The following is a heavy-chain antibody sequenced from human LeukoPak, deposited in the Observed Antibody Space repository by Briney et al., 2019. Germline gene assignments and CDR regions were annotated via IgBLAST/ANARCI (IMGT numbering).Heavy chain of an antibody. V-gene: IGHV3-23*01. D-gene: IGHD4-17*01. J-gene: IGHJ3*02. CDR2: ISGSGGST. CDR1: GFTFSSYA. CDR3: AKDLPYGDLKGDASDI. Sequence: GGSLTLSCAASGFTFSSYAMSWVRQAPGKGLEWVSAISGSGGSTYYADSVKGRFTISRDNSKNTLYLQMNSLRAEDTAVYYCAKDLPYGDLKGDASDIWGQGTMVTVSS.